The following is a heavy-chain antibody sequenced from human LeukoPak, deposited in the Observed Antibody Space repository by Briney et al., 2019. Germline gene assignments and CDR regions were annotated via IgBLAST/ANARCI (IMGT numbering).Heavy chain of an antibody. CDR1: GGSISSYY. CDR2: IYYSGST. CDR3: ARYYGSGSYVDY. V-gene: IGHV4-59*01. J-gene: IGHJ4*02. D-gene: IGHD3-10*01. Sequence: SETLSLTCTVSGGSISSYYWSWIRQPPGKGLEWIGYIYYSGSTNYNPSLKSRVTISVDTSKNQFSLKLSSVTAADTAVYYCARYYGSGSYVDYWGQGTLVTVSS.